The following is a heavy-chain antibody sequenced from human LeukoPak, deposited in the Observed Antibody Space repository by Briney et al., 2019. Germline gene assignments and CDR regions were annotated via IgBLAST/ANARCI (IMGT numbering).Heavy chain of an antibody. CDR1: GGTFSSYA. CDR2: IIPILGIA. CDR3: ARAGYCSGGSCLREYYGMDV. Sequence: GASVKVSCKASGGTFSSYAISWVRQAPGQGLEWMGRIIPILGIANYAQKFQGRVTITADKSTSTAYMELSSLRSEDTAVYYCARAGYCSGGSCLREYYGMDVWGQGTTVTVSS. J-gene: IGHJ6*02. V-gene: IGHV1-69*04. D-gene: IGHD2-15*01.